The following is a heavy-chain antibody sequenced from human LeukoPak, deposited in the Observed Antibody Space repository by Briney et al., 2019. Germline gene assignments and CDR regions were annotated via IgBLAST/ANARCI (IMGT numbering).Heavy chain of an antibody. CDR1: GFIVSTNY. Sequence: PGGSLRLSCAASGFIVSTNYMSWVRQAPGKGLEWVSVIYSGGSTYYADSVKGRFTISRDNSKNTLYLQMNSLRAEDTAVYYCVKSCLVSGCKYMDVWGKGTTVTVSS. CDR3: VKSCLVSGCKYMDV. J-gene: IGHJ6*03. D-gene: IGHD2-8*01. V-gene: IGHV3-53*01. CDR2: IYSGGST.